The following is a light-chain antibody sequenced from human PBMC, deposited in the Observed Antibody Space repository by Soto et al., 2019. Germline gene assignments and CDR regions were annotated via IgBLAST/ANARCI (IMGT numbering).Light chain of an antibody. V-gene: IGLV1-40*01. CDR3: QSYDSSLSGSYV. Sequence: QSVLTQPASVSGSPGQSITISCTGSSSKIGAGYDVHWYQQLPGTAPKLLIYGNSNRPSGVPDRFSGSKSGTSASLAITGLQAEDEADYYCQSYDSSLSGSYVFGIGTKVTVL. J-gene: IGLJ1*01. CDR2: GNS. CDR1: SSKIGAGYD.